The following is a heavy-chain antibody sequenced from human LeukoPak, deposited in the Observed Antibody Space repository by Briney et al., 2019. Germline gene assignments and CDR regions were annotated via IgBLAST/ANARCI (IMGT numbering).Heavy chain of an antibody. CDR2: ISKSGTST. Sequence: GGSLRLSCAASGFTFSDYYISWIRQAPGKGLEWVSYISKSGTSTNYADSVKGRFTISRDNAKNSLYLQMNSLRAEDTAVYYCARDSDIVVVPAAIFHYGMDVWGQGTTVTVSS. CDR3: ARDSDIVVVPAAIFHYGMDV. CDR1: GFTFSDYY. D-gene: IGHD2-2*02. V-gene: IGHV3-11*05. J-gene: IGHJ6*02.